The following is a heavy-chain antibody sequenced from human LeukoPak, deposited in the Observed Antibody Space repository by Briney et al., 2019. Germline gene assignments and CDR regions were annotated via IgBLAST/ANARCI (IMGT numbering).Heavy chain of an antibody. CDR1: GGSISSYY. J-gene: IGHJ4*02. Sequence: PSETLSLTCTVSGGSISSYYWSWIRQPPGKGLEWIGYIYYSGSTNYNPSLKSRVTIPVDTSKNQFSLKLSSVTAADTAVYYCARGRQVAGLDYWGQGTLVTVSS. D-gene: IGHD2-15*01. CDR2: IYYSGST. CDR3: ARGRQVAGLDY. V-gene: IGHV4-59*01.